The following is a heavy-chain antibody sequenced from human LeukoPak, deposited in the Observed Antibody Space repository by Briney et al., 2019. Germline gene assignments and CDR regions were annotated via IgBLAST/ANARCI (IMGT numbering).Heavy chain of an antibody. CDR2: IYPGDSDT. D-gene: IGHD4-23*01. CDR3: ARTSGDYGGNALYFDY. CDR1: GYSFTNYW. J-gene: IGHJ4*02. V-gene: IGHV5-51*01. Sequence: GESLKISCKGSGYSFTNYWIAWVRQMPGKGLEWMAFIYPGDSDTRYSPSFQGQVTISADKSISTAYLQLSSLKASDTAMYYCARTSGDYGGNALYFDYWGQGTLVSVSS.